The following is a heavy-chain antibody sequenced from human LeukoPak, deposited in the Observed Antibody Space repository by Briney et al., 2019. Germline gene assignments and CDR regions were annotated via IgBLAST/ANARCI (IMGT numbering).Heavy chain of an antibody. D-gene: IGHD5-12*01. CDR1: GFTFSNAW. CDR2: IKSKTDGGTT. CDR3: TTTKWLRNVDAFDI. V-gene: IGHV3-15*01. Sequence: GGSLRLSCAASGFTFSNAWMSWVRQAPGKGLEWVGRIKSKTDGGTTDYAAPVKGRFTISRDDSKNTLYLQMNSLKTEDTAVYYCTTTKWLRNVDAFDIWGQGTMVTVSS. J-gene: IGHJ3*02.